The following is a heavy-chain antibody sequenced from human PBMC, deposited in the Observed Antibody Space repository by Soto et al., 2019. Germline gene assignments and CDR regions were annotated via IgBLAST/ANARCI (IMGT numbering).Heavy chain of an antibody. CDR3: ARLNSYYYGMDV. J-gene: IGHJ6*02. Sequence: EVQLVESGGGLVKPGGSLRRSCAASGFTFSSYSMNWVRQAPGKGLEWVSSISSSSSYIYYADSVKGRFTISRDNAKNSLYLQMTSLRAEDTAVYYCARLNSYYYGMDVWGQGTTVTVSS. CDR1: GFTFSSYS. CDR2: ISSSSSYI. V-gene: IGHV3-21*01.